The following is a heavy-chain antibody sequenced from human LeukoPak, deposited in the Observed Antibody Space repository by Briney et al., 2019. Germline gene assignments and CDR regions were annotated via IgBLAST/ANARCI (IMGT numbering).Heavy chain of an antibody. Sequence: SETLSLTCTVSGGSISSYYWSWIRQPPGKGLEWIAYIYYSGSTNYNPSLKSRVTISVDTSKNQFSLKLSSVTAADTAVYYCARDTVVAGIFDYWGQGTLVTVSS. D-gene: IGHD6-19*01. J-gene: IGHJ4*02. CDR3: ARDTVVAGIFDY. CDR1: GGSISSYY. CDR2: IYYSGST. V-gene: IGHV4-59*01.